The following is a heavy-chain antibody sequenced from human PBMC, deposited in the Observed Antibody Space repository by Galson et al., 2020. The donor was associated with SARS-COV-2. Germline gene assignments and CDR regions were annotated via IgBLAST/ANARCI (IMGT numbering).Heavy chain of an antibody. Sequence: ASVKVSCKASGYRFTGAYIHWVRQAPGQGLEWMGRINPDNGYLNYAQKFQGRVAMTRDTSISTAYMELSGLTSDDTAVYYCARGIVAGGGDDFSYSSGCFYWGQGTLVTVSS. CDR2: INPDNGYL. CDR1: GYRFTGAY. J-gene: IGHJ4*02. CDR3: ARGIVAGGGDDFSYSSGCFY. V-gene: IGHV1-2*06. D-gene: IGHD3-22*01.